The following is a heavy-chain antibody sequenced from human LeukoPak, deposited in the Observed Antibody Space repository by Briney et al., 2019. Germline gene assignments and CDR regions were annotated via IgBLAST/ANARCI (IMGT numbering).Heavy chain of an antibody. CDR3: ARVATPDVSSPLDF. D-gene: IGHD6-19*01. V-gene: IGHV4-4*07. CDR2: IFSRGGA. Sequence: SETLSLTCAVSGGSITGFFWTWIRQPAGAGLQYIGRIFSRGGANYNPSLQSRVAMSVDTSQNLFSLKLTSVTAADTAVYFCARVATPDVSSPLDFWGQGILVTVSS. J-gene: IGHJ4*02. CDR1: GGSITGFF.